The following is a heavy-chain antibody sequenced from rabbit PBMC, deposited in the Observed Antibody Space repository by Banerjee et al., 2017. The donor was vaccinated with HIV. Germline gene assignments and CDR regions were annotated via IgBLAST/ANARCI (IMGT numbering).Heavy chain of an antibody. V-gene: IGHV1S47*01. CDR1: GIDFSSYG. J-gene: IGHJ3*01. Sequence: QQQLEESGGGLVKPEGSLTLTCKASGIDFSSYGVSWVRQAPGKGLEWIGYIDTGSGSKDYASWVNGRFTISLDNAQNTVFLQMTSLTAADTATYFCASGSGYYGTRLDLWGPGTLVTVS. D-gene: IGHD8-1*01. CDR2: IDTGSGSK. CDR3: ASGSGYYGTRLDL.